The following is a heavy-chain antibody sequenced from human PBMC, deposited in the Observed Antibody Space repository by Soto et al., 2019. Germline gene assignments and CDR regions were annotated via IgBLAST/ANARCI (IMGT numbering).Heavy chain of an antibody. CDR1: GYNFTTYV. Sequence: QVQLVQSGAEVKQPGASASVSCKASGYNFTTYVVHWLRQAPGQGPEWMGWINCGSGNTVYSQKFQGRVTFTRDTSARTADMDLTSLTSGDTAVYCCARGYTSGWTFDFWGRGTLVTVSS. D-gene: IGHD6-19*01. CDR2: INCGSGNT. V-gene: IGHV1-3*01. CDR3: ARGYTSGWTFDF. J-gene: IGHJ4*02.